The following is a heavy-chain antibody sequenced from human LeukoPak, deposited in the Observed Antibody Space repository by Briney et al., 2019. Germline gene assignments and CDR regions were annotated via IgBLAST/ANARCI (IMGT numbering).Heavy chain of an antibody. D-gene: IGHD3-10*01. V-gene: IGHV3-23*01. CDR2: ISGSGGST. J-gene: IGHJ4*02. Sequence: PGGSLRLSCAASGFTFSSYGMSWVRQAPGKGLEWVSAISGSGGSTYYADSVKGRFTISRDNSKNTLYLQMNSLRAEDTAVYYCAKDRRVRGVHDYWGQGTLVTVSS. CDR1: GFTFSSYG. CDR3: AKDRRVRGVHDY.